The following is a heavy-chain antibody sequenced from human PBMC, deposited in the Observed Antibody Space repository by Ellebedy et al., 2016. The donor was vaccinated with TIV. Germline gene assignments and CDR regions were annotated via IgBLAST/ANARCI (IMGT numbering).Heavy chain of an antibody. J-gene: IGHJ6*03. V-gene: IGHV3-23*01. CDR2: ISGSGGST. Sequence: GESLKISXAASGFTFSSYAMSWVRQAPGKGLEWVSAISGSGGSTYYADSVKGRFTISRDNAKNTLYLQMNSLRAEDTAVYYCARDYEVTTLGYYYYYMDVWGKGTTVTVSS. D-gene: IGHD4-11*01. CDR1: GFTFSSYA. CDR3: ARDYEVTTLGYYYYYMDV.